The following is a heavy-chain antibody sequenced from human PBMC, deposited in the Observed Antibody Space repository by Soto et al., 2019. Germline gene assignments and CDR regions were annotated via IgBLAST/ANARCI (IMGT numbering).Heavy chain of an antibody. CDR1: GGSISSSSYY. Sequence: PSETLSLTCTVSGGSISSSSYYWGWIRQPPGKGLEWIGSIYYSGSTYYNPSLKSRVTISVDTSKNQFSLKLSSVTAADTAVYYCATFIVRGAPRDNYYYGMDVWGQGTTVTVSS. J-gene: IGHJ6*02. CDR3: ATFIVRGAPRDNYYYGMDV. V-gene: IGHV4-39*01. CDR2: IYYSGST. D-gene: IGHD3-10*02.